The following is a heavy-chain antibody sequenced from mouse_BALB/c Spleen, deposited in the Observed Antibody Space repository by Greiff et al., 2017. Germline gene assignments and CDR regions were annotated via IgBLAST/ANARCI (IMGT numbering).Heavy chain of an antibody. J-gene: IGHJ4*01. CDR2: IAPGSGST. Sequence: DLVKPGASVKLSCKASGYTFTSYWINWIKQRPGQGLEWIGRIAPGSGSTYYKEMFKGKATLTVDTSSSTAYIQLSSLSSEDSAVYFCARWGYGYDGGMDYWGQGTSVTVSS. V-gene: IGHV1S41*01. CDR1: GYTFTSYW. CDR3: ARWGYGYDGGMDY. D-gene: IGHD2-2*01.